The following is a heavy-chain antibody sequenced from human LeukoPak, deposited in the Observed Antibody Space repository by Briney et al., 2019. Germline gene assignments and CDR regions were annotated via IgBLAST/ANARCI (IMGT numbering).Heavy chain of an antibody. J-gene: IGHJ4*02. V-gene: IGHV4-4*07. Sequence: SETLSLTCTVSGGSISSYYWSWIRQPAGKGLEWIGRIYTSESTNYNPSLKSRVTVSVDTSKNQFSLKLSSVTAADTAVYYCAREGDSSGYYYSHRTFDYWGQGTLVTVSS. CDR3: AREGDSSGYYYSHRTFDY. D-gene: IGHD3-22*01. CDR1: GGSISSYY. CDR2: IYTSEST.